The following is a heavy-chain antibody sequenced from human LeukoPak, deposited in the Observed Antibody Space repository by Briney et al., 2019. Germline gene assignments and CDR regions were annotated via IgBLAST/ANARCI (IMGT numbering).Heavy chain of an antibody. CDR3: AKDSDIVATITYLFDY. CDR1: GFTFSSYA. D-gene: IGHD5-12*01. J-gene: IGHJ4*02. CDR2: ISGSGGST. Sequence: GGSLRLSCATSGFTFSSYAMSWVRQAPGKGLEWVSAISGSGGSTYYADSVKGRFTISRDNSKNTLYLQMNSLRAEDTAVYYCAKDSDIVATITYLFDYWGQGTLVTVSS. V-gene: IGHV3-23*01.